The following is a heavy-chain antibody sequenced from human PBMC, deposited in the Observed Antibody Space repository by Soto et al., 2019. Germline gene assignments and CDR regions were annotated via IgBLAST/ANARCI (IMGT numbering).Heavy chain of an antibody. Sequence: PGESLKISCKGSGYSFTSYWISWVRQMPGKGLEWMGRIDPSDSYTNYSPSFQGHVTISADKSISTAYLQWSSLKASDTAMYYCARQGDTAMVTGWFDHWGQGTLVTVSS. V-gene: IGHV5-10-1*01. CDR2: IDPSDSYT. J-gene: IGHJ5*02. CDR3: ARQGDTAMVTGWFDH. D-gene: IGHD5-18*01. CDR1: GYSFTSYW.